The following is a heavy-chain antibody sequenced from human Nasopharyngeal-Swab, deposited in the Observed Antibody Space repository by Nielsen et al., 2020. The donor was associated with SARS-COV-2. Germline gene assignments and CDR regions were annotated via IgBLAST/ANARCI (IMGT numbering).Heavy chain of an antibody. CDR2: IWYDGSNK. D-gene: IGHD6-19*01. J-gene: IGHJ4*02. V-gene: IGHV3-33*01. Sequence: GESLKISCAASGFTFSSYGMHWVRQAPGKGLEWVAVIWYDGSNKYYADSVKGRFTISRDNAKNSLYLQMNSLRAEDTAVYYCARDRIAVAGPTPDYWGQGTLVTVSS. CDR1: GFTFSSYG. CDR3: ARDRIAVAGPTPDY.